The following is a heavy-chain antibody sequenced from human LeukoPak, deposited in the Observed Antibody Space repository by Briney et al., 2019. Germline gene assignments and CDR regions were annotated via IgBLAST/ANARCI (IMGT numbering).Heavy chain of an antibody. CDR2: INHSGST. CDR1: GGSFSGYY. V-gene: IGHV4-34*01. D-gene: IGHD3-10*01. CDR3: ASWFGELFSAFDI. Sequence: SETLSLTCAVYGGSFSGYYWSWIRQPPGKGLEWIGEINHSGSTNYNTSLTSRVTISVDTSKNQFSLKLSSVTAADTAVYYCASWFGELFSAFDIWGQGTMVTVSS. J-gene: IGHJ3*02.